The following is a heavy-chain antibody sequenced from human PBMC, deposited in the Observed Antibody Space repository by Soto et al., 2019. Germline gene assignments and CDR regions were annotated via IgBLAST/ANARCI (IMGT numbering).Heavy chain of an antibody. V-gene: IGHV4-34*01. D-gene: IGHD3-3*01. CDR3: ARGGGVRYDFWSGMGSYYMDV. Sequence: PSETLSLTCAVYGGSFSGYYWSWIRQPPGKGLEWIGEINHSGSTNYNPSLKSRVTISVDTSKNQFSLKLSSVTAADTAVYYCARGGGVRYDFWSGMGSYYMDVSGKGTTVTVSS. CDR1: GGSFSGYY. J-gene: IGHJ6*03. CDR2: INHSGST.